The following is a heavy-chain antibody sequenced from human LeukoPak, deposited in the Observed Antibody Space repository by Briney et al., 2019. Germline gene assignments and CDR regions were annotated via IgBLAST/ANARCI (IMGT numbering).Heavy chain of an antibody. CDR1: GGSISSYY. CDR2: IYTSGST. V-gene: IGHV4-4*07. Sequence: KPSETLPLTCTVSGGSISSYYWSWIRQPAGKGLEWIGRIYTSGSTNYNPSLKSRVTMSVDTSKNQFSLKLSSVTAADTAVYYCARSPQFDGSGSYSNWFDPWGQGTLVTVSS. CDR3: ARSPQFDGSGSYSNWFDP. D-gene: IGHD3-10*01. J-gene: IGHJ5*02.